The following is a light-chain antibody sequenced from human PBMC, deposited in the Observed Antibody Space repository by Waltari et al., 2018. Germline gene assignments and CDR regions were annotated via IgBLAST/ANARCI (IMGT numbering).Light chain of an antibody. CDR3: QVWDSSNDHVV. V-gene: IGLV3-21*03. CDR2: DDS. Sequence: SYVLTQPPSVSVAPGKTASITCGGDNIGSKTVHWYQQRPGQAPGLVVFDDSDRPSGIPGRFSGSNSGNTATLTISRVEAGDEADYSCQVWDSSNDHVVFGGGTKLTVL. J-gene: IGLJ3*02. CDR1: NIGSKT.